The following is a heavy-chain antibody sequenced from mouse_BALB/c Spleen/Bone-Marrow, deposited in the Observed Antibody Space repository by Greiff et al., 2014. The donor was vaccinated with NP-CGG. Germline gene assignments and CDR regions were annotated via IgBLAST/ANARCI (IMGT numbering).Heavy chain of an antibody. Sequence: EVKLQESGAELVKPGASVTLSCTASGFTIKDTYMHWVKQRPEQGLEWIGRIDPANGNTNYDPKFQGKATITADTSSNTAYLKLSSLTSEDTAVYYCARYCYGSSYFDYWGQGTTLTVSS. CDR1: GFTIKDTY. CDR2: IDPANGNT. V-gene: IGHV14-3*02. CDR3: ARYCYGSSYFDY. J-gene: IGHJ2*01. D-gene: IGHD1-1*01.